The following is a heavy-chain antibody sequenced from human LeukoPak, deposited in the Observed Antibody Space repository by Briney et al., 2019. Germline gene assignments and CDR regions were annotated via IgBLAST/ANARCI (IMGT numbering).Heavy chain of an antibody. CDR1: GFTFSSYA. D-gene: IGHD6-19*01. CDR3: AKDQFGGSGWYYFDY. Sequence: GGSLRLSCAASGFTFSSYAMSWVRQAPGKGLEWVSAISGSGGSTYYADSVKGRFTISRDNSKNTLYLQMNSLRAEDTAVYYCAKDQFGGSGWYYFDYWGKGTLVTVSS. CDR2: ISGSGGST. V-gene: IGHV3-23*01. J-gene: IGHJ4*02.